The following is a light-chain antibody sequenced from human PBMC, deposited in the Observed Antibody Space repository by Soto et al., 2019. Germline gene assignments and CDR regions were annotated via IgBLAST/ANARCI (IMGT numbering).Light chain of an antibody. CDR3: QQYGNSPPWT. J-gene: IGKJ1*01. Sequence: IVLTQSPATLSSSPGERVTLSCRASQSVSSSYVAWYQQKPGQAPRLLIYGASSRVTGIPDRFRGSGSGTDFTLTIARVEPEDFAVYYCQQYGNSPPWTFGQGTKVDIK. CDR2: GAS. V-gene: IGKV3-20*01. CDR1: QSVSSSY.